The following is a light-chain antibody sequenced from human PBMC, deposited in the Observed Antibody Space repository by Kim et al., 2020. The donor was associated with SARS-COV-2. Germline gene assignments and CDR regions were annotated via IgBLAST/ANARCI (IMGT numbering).Light chain of an antibody. CDR1: SGYSGYA. CDR3: QTWGAGIRV. Sequence: ASVKLTCTLGSGYSGYAIAWHQQQPQKGPRFLMKLNRDGSYSRGAGIPDRFSGSTSGAERHLSISSLQSEDEGDYYCQTWGAGIRVFGGGTQLTVL. J-gene: IGLJ3*02. V-gene: IGLV4-69*02. CDR2: LNRDGSY.